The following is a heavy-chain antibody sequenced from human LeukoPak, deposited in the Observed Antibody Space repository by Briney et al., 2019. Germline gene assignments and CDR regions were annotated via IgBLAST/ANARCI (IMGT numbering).Heavy chain of an antibody. J-gene: IGHJ4*02. D-gene: IGHD3/OR15-3a*01. V-gene: IGHV1-46*01. Sequence: ASVKVSCKASGYAFTSYYMHWVRQAPGQGLEWMGIINPSGGSTSYAQKFQGRVTMTRDTSTSTVYMELSSLRPEDTAVYYCARDLSFSGRCDYWGQGTLVTVSS. CDR1: GYAFTSYY. CDR2: INPSGGST. CDR3: ARDLSFSGRCDY.